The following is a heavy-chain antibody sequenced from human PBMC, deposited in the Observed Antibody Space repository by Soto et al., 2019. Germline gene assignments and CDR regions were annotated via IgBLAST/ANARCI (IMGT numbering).Heavy chain of an antibody. V-gene: IGHV3-66*04. CDR1: GFSVSSNY. Sequence: VQLVESGGGVVQPGRSLRLSCAASGFSVSSNYMTWVRQAPGQGLECVSVIYSGGNTYYADSVKGRFTISRDNSKNTLYLQMNNVRAEDTAVYYCARRHFYGSDWGQGTLVTVSS. CDR3: ARRHFYGSD. J-gene: IGHJ4*02. D-gene: IGHD3-10*01. CDR2: IYSGGNT.